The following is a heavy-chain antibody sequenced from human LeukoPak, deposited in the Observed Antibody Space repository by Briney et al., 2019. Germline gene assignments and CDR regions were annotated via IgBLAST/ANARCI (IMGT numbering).Heavy chain of an antibody. D-gene: IGHD3-3*01. J-gene: IGHJ4*02. CDR3: ARAEPPSITIFGVVINGRFDY. CDR1: GYTFTGYY. CDR2: INPNSGGT. V-gene: IGHV1-2*02. Sequence: GASVKVSCKASGYTFTGYYMHWVRQAPGQGLEWMGWINPNSGGTNYAQKFQGRVTMTRDTSISTAYMELSRLRSDDTAAYYCARAEPPSITIFGVVINGRFDYWGQGTLVTVSS.